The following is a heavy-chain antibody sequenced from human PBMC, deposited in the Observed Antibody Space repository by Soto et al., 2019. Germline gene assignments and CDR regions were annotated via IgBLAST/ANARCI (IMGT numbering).Heavy chain of an antibody. CDR3: AKPTGFYSVTWFDL. V-gene: IGHV4-4*07. D-gene: IGHD2-8*02. J-gene: IGHJ5*02. Sequence: SETLSLTCTVFNGSIGNYYWSWIRQPAGKGLEWIGQIYNTGSTTFNPSLKNRVTMSVDTSNNKFSLTMTSVTAADTALYYCAKPTGFYSVTWFDLWGQGTLVTVSS. CDR1: NGSIGNYY. CDR2: IYNTGST.